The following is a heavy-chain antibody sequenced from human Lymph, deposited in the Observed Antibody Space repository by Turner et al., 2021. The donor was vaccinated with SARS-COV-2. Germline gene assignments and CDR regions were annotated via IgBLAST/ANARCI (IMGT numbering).Heavy chain of an antibody. J-gene: IGHJ4*02. CDR3: ARGKSPLLRFLEWLLSLDY. V-gene: IGHV1-3*01. CDR2: INVGNGNT. D-gene: IGHD3-3*01. CDR1: GYTFTSYS. Sequence: QVQLVQSGAEVKKPGASVKVSCKASGYTFTSYSIHWVRQAPGQRLEWMAWINVGNGNTKYAQKFQGRVTITRDTSASTAYMELSSLRSEDTAVYYCARGKSPLLRFLEWLLSLDYWGQGTLVTVSS.